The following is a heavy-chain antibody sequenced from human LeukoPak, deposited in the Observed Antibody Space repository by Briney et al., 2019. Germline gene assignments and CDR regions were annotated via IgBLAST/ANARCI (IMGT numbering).Heavy chain of an antibody. V-gene: IGHV3-23*01. Sequence: QPGGSLRLSCVASGFRFGNYAMSWVRQAPGKGLQWVSQVSGTGGATWYAGFARDRFTISRDNSKKTLYLQTSGLRVEDTAMYYCVKDPRDTYGTSWFVSWGQGTLLIVSS. CDR3: VKDPRDTYGTSWFVS. J-gene: IGHJ5*01. CDR2: VSGTGGAT. CDR1: GFRFGNYA. D-gene: IGHD2-21*01.